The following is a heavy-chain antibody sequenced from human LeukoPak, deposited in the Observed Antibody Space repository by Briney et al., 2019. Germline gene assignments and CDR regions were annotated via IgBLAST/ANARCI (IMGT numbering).Heavy chain of an antibody. D-gene: IGHD3-3*01. V-gene: IGHV1-3*01. CDR1: GYTFTSYA. CDR3: ARASITIFGVVRGYFDY. J-gene: IGHJ4*02. Sequence: ASVKVSCKASGYTFTSYAMHWVRQAPGQRLEWMGWINAGNGNTKYSQKFQGRVTITRDTSASTAYMELSSLRSEDTAVYYCARASITIFGVVRGYFDYWGQGTLVTVSP. CDR2: INAGNGNT.